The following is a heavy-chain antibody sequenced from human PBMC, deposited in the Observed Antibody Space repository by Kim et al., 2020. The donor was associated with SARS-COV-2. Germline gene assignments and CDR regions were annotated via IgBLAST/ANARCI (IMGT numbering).Heavy chain of an antibody. J-gene: IGHJ2*01. CDR1: GYTFTSYG. D-gene: IGHD1-26*01. Sequence: ASVKVSCKASGYTFTSYGISWVRQAPGQGLEWMGWISAYNGNTNYAQKLQGRVTMTTDTSTSTAYMELRSLRSDDTAVYYCASGSGSYEEWYFDLWRRGTPVTVSS. V-gene: IGHV1-18*01. CDR2: ISAYNGNT. CDR3: ASGSGSYEEWYFDL.